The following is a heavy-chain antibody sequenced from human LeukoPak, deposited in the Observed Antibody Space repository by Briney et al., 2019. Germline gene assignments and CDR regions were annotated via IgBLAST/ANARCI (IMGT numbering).Heavy chain of an antibody. CDR2: ISYDGSNK. D-gene: IGHD3-22*01. Sequence: GGSLRLSCAASGFTFSSYAMHWVRQAPGKGLEWVAVISYDGSNKYYADSVKGRFAISRDNSKNTLYLQMNSLRAEDTAVYYCARDPSSGYYYYFDYWGQGTLVTVSS. V-gene: IGHV3-30*09. J-gene: IGHJ4*02. CDR1: GFTFSSYA. CDR3: ARDPSSGYYYYFDY.